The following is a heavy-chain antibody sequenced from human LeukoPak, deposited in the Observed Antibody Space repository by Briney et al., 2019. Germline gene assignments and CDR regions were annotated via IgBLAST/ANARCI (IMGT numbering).Heavy chain of an antibody. Sequence: GGSLRLSCAASGFTFSNAWMSWVRQAPGKGLEWVGRIKSKTDGGTTDYAAPVKGRFTISRDDSKNTLYLQMNSLKAEDTAVYYCILGSSGYYEGFIDYWGQGTLVTVSS. CDR3: ILGSSGYYEGFIDY. CDR1: GFTFSNAW. V-gene: IGHV3-15*01. J-gene: IGHJ4*02. CDR2: IKSKTDGGTT. D-gene: IGHD3-22*01.